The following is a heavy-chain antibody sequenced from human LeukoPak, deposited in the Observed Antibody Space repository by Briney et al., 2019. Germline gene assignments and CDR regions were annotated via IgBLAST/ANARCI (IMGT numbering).Heavy chain of an antibody. V-gene: IGHV3-21*01. CDR2: ISSSSYI. J-gene: IGHJ4*02. CDR3: AREVTTVVTRFFDY. D-gene: IGHD4-23*01. Sequence: GGSLRLSCAASGFTFSSYSMNWVRQAPGKGLEWVSSISSSSYIYYADSVKGRFTISRDNAKNSLYLQMNSLRAEDTAVYYCAREVTTVVTRFFDYWGQGTLVTVSS. CDR1: GFTFSSYS.